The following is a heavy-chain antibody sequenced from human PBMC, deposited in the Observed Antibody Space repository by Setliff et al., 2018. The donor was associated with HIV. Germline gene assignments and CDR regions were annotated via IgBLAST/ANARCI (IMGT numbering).Heavy chain of an antibody. Sequence: SETLSLTCTVSGVSITSHYWNWIRQSPGKGLEWSGFGHHSGHTRQNHYLASRVTISVDMAKHQYSLKLNSLSAADTDVYYCAREDIAVASAFDIWGQGTMVTVSS. CDR2: GHHSGHT. CDR3: AREDIAVASAFDI. V-gene: IGHV4-59*11. D-gene: IGHD6-19*01. CDR1: GVSITSHY. J-gene: IGHJ3*02.